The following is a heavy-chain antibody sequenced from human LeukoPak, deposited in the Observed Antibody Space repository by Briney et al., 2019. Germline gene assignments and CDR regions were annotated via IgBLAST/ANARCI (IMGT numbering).Heavy chain of an antibody. V-gene: IGHV4-59*08. CDR3: ARLSTGPYGLGAFDI. CDR2: IYKSGST. J-gene: IGHJ3*02. D-gene: IGHD1-1*01. Sequence: SETLSLTCTASGGSISSYYWSWIRQPPGKGLEWIGNIYKSGSTNYNPSLKSRVTMSVDTSKNQFSLRLNSVTAADTAVYYCARLSTGPYGLGAFDIWGQGTMVTVSS. CDR1: GGSISSYY.